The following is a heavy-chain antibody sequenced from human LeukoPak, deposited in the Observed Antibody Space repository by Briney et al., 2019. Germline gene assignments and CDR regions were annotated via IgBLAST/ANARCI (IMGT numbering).Heavy chain of an antibody. CDR2: ISWNSGSI. V-gene: IGHV3-9*01. D-gene: IGHD4-11*01. CDR3: AKGDYSNSYFDH. Sequence: PGGSLRLSCAASGFTFSSYWMHWVRQAPGKGLEWVSGISWNSGSIGYADSVEGRFTISRDNAKISLYLQMNSLRAEDTALYYCAKGDYSNSYFDHWGQGTLVTVSS. CDR1: GFTFSSYW. J-gene: IGHJ4*02.